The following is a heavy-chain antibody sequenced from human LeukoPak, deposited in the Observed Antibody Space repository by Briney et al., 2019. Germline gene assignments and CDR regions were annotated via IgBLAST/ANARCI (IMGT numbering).Heavy chain of an antibody. Sequence: ASVKVSCKASGYTFTSYDINWVRQATGQGLEWMGWMNPNSGNTGYAQKFQGRVTITRNTFISTAYMELSSLRSEDTAVYYCARVAAAGTLYRKDFDYWGQGTLVTVSS. CDR2: MNPNSGNT. CDR3: ARVAAAGTLYRKDFDY. V-gene: IGHV1-8*03. J-gene: IGHJ4*02. CDR1: GYTFTSYD. D-gene: IGHD6-13*01.